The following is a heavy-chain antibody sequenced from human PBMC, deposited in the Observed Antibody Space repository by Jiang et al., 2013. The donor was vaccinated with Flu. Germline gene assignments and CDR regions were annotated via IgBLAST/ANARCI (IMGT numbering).Heavy chain of an antibody. V-gene: IGHV4-39*01. Sequence: PGLLKPSETLSLTCTVSGGAIRSNSYYWGWIRQPPGKGLEWIGSIYYSGSTYYNPSLKSRVTISVDTSKNQFSLRLSSVTAADTAVYYCARHWTDTVVTPLSYWGQGTLVTVSS. D-gene: IGHD2-21*02. CDR2: IYYSGST. CDR3: ARHWTDTVVTPLSY. J-gene: IGHJ4*02. CDR1: GGAIRSNSYY.